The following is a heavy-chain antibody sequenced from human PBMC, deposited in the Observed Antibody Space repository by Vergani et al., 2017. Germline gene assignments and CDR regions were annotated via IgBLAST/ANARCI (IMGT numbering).Heavy chain of an antibody. J-gene: IGHJ4*02. CDR1: GYTFTDHY. CDR3: ARGDYGILTGYRY. V-gene: IGHV1-69-2*01. CDR2: VDPEDGET. Sequence: EVQLVQSGAEVKKPGATMKISCKVSGYTFTDHYMPWVKQAPGKGLEWMGLVDPEDGETIYAEKFKGRVTIAADTSTDTAHLELSSLRSEDTAVYYCARGDYGILTGYRYWGQGTLVTVSA. D-gene: IGHD3-9*01.